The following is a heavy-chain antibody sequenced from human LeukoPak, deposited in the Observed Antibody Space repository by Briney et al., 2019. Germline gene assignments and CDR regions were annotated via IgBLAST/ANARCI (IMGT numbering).Heavy chain of an antibody. D-gene: IGHD5-24*01. J-gene: IGHJ4*02. V-gene: IGHV3-74*03. CDR2: ISPDGSDT. CDR3: TTAGYHNGYDY. CDR1: GFSFSGRW. Sequence: PGGSLRLSCVASGFSFSGRWMHWVRQVPGKGLVAVSRISPDGSDTTYADSVKGRFTVSRDNAKNTLYLEMNSLTVEDTALYYCTTAGYHNGYDYWGQGTLVTVSS.